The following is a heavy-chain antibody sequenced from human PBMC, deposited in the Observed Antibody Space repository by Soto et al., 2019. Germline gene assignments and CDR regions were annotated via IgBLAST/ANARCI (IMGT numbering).Heavy chain of an antibody. J-gene: IGHJ5*02. Sequence: GGSVRLSCADSGFILRNYWMSWVRQAPGMGLQWVASIKEDGSEKYYVDPVKGRFTISRENAKNSLYLQMNSLRAEDTAVYYCARYRSLDPWGQGILVTVSS. CDR1: GFILRNYW. CDR2: IKEDGSEK. V-gene: IGHV3-7*03. D-gene: IGHD3-16*02. CDR3: ARYRSLDP.